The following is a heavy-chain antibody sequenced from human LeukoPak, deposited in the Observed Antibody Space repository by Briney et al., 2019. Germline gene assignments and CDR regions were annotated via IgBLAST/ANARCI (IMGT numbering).Heavy chain of an antibody. CDR2: ISSSSSYI. J-gene: IGHJ5*02. V-gene: IGHV3-21*06. Sequence: SGGSLRLSCAASGFTFSSYSMNWVRQAPGKGLEWVSSISSSSSYIYYADSVKGRVTISRDNSKNTLYLQMNSLRPEDTAVYYCAKDSVGGQNWFDPWGQGTLVTVSS. CDR1: GFTFSSYS. CDR3: AKDSVGGQNWFDP. D-gene: IGHD2-15*01.